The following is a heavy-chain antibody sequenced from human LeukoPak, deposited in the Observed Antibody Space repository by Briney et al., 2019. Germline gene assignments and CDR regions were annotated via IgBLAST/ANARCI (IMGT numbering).Heavy chain of an antibody. CDR1: GGSISSGSYY. D-gene: IGHD6-6*01. Sequence: PSQTLSLTCTVSGGSISSGSYYWSWLRQPAGKGLEWIERIYTSGSTNYNPSLKSRVTISVDTSKNQFSLKLSSVTAADTAVYYCARALRSMGYYYYYMDVWGKGTTVTVSS. CDR3: ARALRSMGYYYYYMDV. CDR2: IYTSGST. J-gene: IGHJ6*03. V-gene: IGHV4-61*02.